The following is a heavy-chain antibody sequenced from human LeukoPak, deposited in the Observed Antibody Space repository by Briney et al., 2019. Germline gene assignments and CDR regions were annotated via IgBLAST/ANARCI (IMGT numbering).Heavy chain of an antibody. CDR2: FDPEDGET. CDR3: ATASLLVRGVYMFFDY. V-gene: IGHV1-24*01. D-gene: IGHD3-10*01. Sequence: GASVKVSCKVSGYTLTELSMHWVRQAPGKGLEWMGGFDPEDGETIYAQKFQGRVTMTEDTSTDTAYMELSSLRSEDTAVYYCATASLLVRGVYMFFDYLGQGTLVTVSS. CDR1: GYTLTELS. J-gene: IGHJ4*02.